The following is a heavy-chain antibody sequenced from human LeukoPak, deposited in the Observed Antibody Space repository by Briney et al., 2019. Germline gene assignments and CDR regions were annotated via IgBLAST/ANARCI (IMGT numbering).Heavy chain of an antibody. J-gene: IGHJ5*02. CDR3: ARHRRITGTTWVKWFDP. D-gene: IGHD1-20*01. CDR1: GGSFSGYY. V-gene: IGHV4-34*01. CDR2: INHSGST. Sequence: SETLSLTCAVYGGSFSGYYWSWIRQPPGKGLEWIGEINHSGSTNYNPSLKSRVTISVDTSKNQFSLKLSSVTAADTAVYYCARHRRITGTTWVKWFDPWGQGTLVTVSS.